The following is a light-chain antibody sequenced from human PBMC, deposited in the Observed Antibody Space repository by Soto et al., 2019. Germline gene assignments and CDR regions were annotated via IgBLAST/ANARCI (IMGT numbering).Light chain of an antibody. J-gene: IGKJ1*01. CDR2: DAS. V-gene: IGKV1-5*01. CDR1: HIIGRW. CDR3: QQYNTYSPERT. Sequence: DIQMTQSPSTLSAFVGDRVTITCRASHIIGRWLAWYQQKPGKAPKLLIYDASSLESGVPSRFSGSGSGTEFTLTISSLQPDDFATYYCQQYNTYSPERTFGQGTKVDIK.